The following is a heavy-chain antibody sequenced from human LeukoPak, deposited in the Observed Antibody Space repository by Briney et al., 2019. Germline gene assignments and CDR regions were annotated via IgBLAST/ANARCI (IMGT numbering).Heavy chain of an antibody. Sequence: GESLRISCKGSGYSFTTYWISWVRQMPGKGLEWMGRIDPTDSYTSYSPSFQGHVTMPADRSISTAYLQWSSLKASDTALYYCARQAVDYYYGMDVWGQGTTVTVSS. D-gene: IGHD6-25*01. CDR3: ARQAVDYYYGMDV. J-gene: IGHJ6*02. V-gene: IGHV5-10-1*01. CDR2: IDPTDSYT. CDR1: GYSFTTYW.